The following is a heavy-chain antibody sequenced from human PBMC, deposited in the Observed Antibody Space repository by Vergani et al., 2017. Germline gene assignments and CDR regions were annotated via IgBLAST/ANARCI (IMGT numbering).Heavy chain of an antibody. D-gene: IGHD1-26*01. CDR2: IDPSDSYT. CDR1: GYSFTSYW. Sequence: EVQLVQSGAEVKKPGESLRISCKGSGYSFTSYWISWVRQMPGKGLEWMGKIDPSDSYTNYSPSFQGQVTISADKSISTACLQWSSLKASDTAMYYCARPGRGQPHWYFDLWGRGTLVTVSS. CDR3: ARPGRGQPHWYFDL. V-gene: IGHV5-10-1*04. J-gene: IGHJ2*01.